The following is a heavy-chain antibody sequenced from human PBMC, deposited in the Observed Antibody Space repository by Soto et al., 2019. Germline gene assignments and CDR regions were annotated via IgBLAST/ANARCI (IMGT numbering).Heavy chain of an antibody. CDR2: TIRIFDTP. CDR3: ARDREDGSGTKYNWFDS. CDR1: GGTFGNLG. V-gene: IGHV1-69*01. D-gene: IGHD3-10*01. Sequence: QMQLVQPGAEVKKPGSSVKVSCKASGGTFGNLGISWLRQAPGQGLDWMGGTIRIFDTPHYAEKFRDRLTITADATSTAYMELTSLSSEDTATYYCARDREDGSGTKYNWFDSWGQGTLVTVSS. J-gene: IGHJ5*01.